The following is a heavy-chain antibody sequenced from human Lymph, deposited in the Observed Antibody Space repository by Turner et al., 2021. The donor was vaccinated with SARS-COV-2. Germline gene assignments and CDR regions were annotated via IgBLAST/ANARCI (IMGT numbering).Heavy chain of an antibody. CDR2: IIGSGGST. J-gene: IGHJ5*02. D-gene: IGHD6-6*01. CDR1: GFTFSSYA. CDR3: ANLYSSSAAGDP. Sequence: EVQLLEAGGGLVQPGGSMRLSCAASGFTFSSYAMSWVRQAPGKVLELVSAIIGSGGSTYYADSVNGLFTISRDNSKNTLYLQMNSLRAEDTAVYYCANLYSSSAAGDPWGQGTLVTVSS. V-gene: IGHV3-23*01.